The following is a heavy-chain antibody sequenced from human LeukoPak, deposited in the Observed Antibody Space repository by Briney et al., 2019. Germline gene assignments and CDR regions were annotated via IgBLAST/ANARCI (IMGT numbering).Heavy chain of an antibody. CDR2: ISWNSGSI. CDR1: GFTFDDYA. J-gene: IGHJ3*02. CDR3: ARGFYTMVRGVDDAFDI. V-gene: IGHV3-9*01. D-gene: IGHD3-10*01. Sequence: GGSLRLSCAASGFTFDDYAMHWVRQAPGKGLEWVSGISWNSGSIGYADSVKGRFTISRDNAKNSLYLQMNSLRAEDTALYHCARGFYTMVRGVDDAFDIWGQGTMVTVSS.